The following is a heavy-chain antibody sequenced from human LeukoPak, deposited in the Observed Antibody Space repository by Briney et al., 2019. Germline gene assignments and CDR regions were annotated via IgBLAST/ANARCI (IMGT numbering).Heavy chain of an antibody. CDR1: GFTFSSYS. D-gene: IGHD6-19*01. J-gene: IGHJ4*02. CDR3: ARAKYSTGWYELDY. Sequence: GGSLRLSCAASGFTFSSYSMNWVRQAPGKGLEWVSGISGSGGSTYHADSVKGRFTISRDNSKNMLYLQMNSLRAEDTAVYYCARAKYSTGWYELDYWGQGTLVTVSS. CDR2: ISGSGGST. V-gene: IGHV3-23*01.